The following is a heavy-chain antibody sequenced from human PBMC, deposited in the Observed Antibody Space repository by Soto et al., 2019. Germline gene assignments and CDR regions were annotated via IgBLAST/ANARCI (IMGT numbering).Heavy chain of an antibody. J-gene: IGHJ4*02. CDR1: GGSISSYY. CDR2: IYNSGST. CDR3: AYGDSRGPFDS. D-gene: IGHD4-17*01. V-gene: IGHV4-59*01. Sequence: QVQLQESGPGLVRPSETLSLPCTVSGGSISSYYWSWIRQPPGKGLEWIGYIYNSGSTNYNPYLTSRVTISVATSKNQFSLKLSSVTAADTAGYYCAYGDSRGPFDSWGQGTLVTVSS.